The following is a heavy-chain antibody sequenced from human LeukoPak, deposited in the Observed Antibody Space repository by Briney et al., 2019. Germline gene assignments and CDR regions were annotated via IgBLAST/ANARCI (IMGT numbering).Heavy chain of an antibody. V-gene: IGHV4-59*03. CDR3: ATNKDWSEAD. J-gene: IGHJ4*02. CDR1: DGSIRTYY. Sequence: SETLSLTCSVSDGSIRTYYWSWIRQSPGQGLKWIGNIYYRGDINYNPSLKSRAIISIDTSKNQFSLKVTSLTAADTAVYYCATNKDWSEADWGQGTLVIVSS. D-gene: IGHD3/OR15-3a*01. CDR2: IYYRGDI.